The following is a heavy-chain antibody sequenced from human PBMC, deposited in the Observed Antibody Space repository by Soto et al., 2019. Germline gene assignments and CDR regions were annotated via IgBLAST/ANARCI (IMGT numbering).Heavy chain of an antibody. CDR1: GFTLSSYA. V-gene: IGHV3-30-3*01. J-gene: IGHJ6*02. Sequence: LGWSLRLSCSASGFTLSSYAMHWVRQATGKGLEWVAVISYDGSNKYYADSVKGRFTISRDNSKNTLYLQMNSLRAEDTAVYYCAREWRELGALSTHSASTGMDAWGQGDALTISS. CDR3: AREWRELGALSTHSASTGMDA. D-gene: IGHD1-26*01. CDR2: ISYDGSNK.